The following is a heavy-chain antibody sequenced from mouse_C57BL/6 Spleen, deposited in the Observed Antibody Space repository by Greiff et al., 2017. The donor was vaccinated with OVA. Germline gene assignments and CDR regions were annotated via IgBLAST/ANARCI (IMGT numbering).Heavy chain of an antibody. CDR1: GFTFSDYG. Sequence: EVMLVESGGGLVKPGGSLKLSCAASGFTFSDYGMHWVRQAPEKGLEWVAYISSGSSTIYYADTVKGRFTISRDNAKNTLFLQMTSLRSEDTAMYYCAINYRNYYAMDYWGQGTSVTVSS. CDR3: AINYRNYYAMDY. J-gene: IGHJ4*01. D-gene: IGHD2-1*01. V-gene: IGHV5-17*01. CDR2: ISSGSSTI.